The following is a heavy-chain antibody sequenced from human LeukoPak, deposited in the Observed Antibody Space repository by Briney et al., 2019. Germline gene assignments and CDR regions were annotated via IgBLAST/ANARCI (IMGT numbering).Heavy chain of an antibody. V-gene: IGHV3-23*01. CDR2: ISESGDKT. D-gene: IGHD1-26*01. J-gene: IGHJ4*02. CDR3: AKQWVDC. Sequence: WXRXXXXKVLEWVSAISESGDKTHYADSVKGRFTISRDNSQNTLYLQMNSLRAEDTALYYCAKQWVDCWGQGTLVTVSS.